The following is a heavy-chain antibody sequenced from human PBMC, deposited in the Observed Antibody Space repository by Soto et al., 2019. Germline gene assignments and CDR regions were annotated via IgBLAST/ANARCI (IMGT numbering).Heavy chain of an antibody. V-gene: IGHV1-46*01. D-gene: IGHD2-8*01. CDR3: ARGVYGTNYLYYFDY. CDR2: INPSGGST. Sequence: ASVKVSCKAFGYTFTSYYMHWVRQAPGQGLEWMGMINPSGGSTSYARKFQGRVTMTRDTSTSTVYMELSSLRSEDTAVYYCARGVYGTNYLYYFDYWGQGTLVTVSS. CDR1: GYTFTSYY. J-gene: IGHJ4*02.